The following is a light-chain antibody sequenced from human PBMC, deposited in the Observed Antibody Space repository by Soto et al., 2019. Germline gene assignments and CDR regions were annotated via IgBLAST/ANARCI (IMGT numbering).Light chain of an antibody. CDR2: NAS. Sequence: DIQLKHSPSTLSGSIVDTVTITFRASQTINSWLAWYQQKPGKAPKLLIYNASTIKSGVPSRFSGSGSGTEFTLTISSLQPEDFALYYCQQYDNYPSTFGQGTNVAIK. CDR3: QQYDNYPST. J-gene: IGKJ1*01. V-gene: IGKV1-5*03. CDR1: QTINSW.